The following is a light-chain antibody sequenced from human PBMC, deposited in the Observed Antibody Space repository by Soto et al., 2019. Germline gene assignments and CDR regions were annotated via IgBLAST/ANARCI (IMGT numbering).Light chain of an antibody. Sequence: EIVMTQSPATLSMSPGERATLSCRASQSVRSNLAWYHQKPGQAHRLLIYGASTRATGIPARFSGSRSGTEFTLTINSLQSEDFAVYYCQRYNNWPLTFGGGTKVDIK. CDR1: QSVRSN. V-gene: IGKV3D-15*01. CDR2: GAS. CDR3: QRYNNWPLT. J-gene: IGKJ4*01.